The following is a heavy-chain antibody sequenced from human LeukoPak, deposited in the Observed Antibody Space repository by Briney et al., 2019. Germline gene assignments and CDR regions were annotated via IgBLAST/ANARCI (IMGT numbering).Heavy chain of an antibody. Sequence: PGGSLRLSCAASGFTFSSYAMHWVRQAPGKGLEWVAVISYDGSNKYYADSVKGRFTISRDNSKNTLYLQMNSLRAEDTAIYYCAKHYGSGTYYNYLDYWGQGTLVTVSS. CDR3: AKHYGSGTYYNYLDY. CDR2: ISYDGSNK. D-gene: IGHD3-10*01. J-gene: IGHJ4*02. CDR1: GFTFSSYA. V-gene: IGHV3-30-3*02.